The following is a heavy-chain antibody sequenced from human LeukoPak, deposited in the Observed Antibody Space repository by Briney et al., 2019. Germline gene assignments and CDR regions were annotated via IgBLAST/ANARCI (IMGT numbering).Heavy chain of an antibody. CDR1: GYTFTSYG. CDR2: ISAYNGNT. D-gene: IGHD2-2*01. Sequence: GASVKVSCKASGYTFTSYGISWVRQAPGQGLEWMGWISAYNGNTNYAQKLQGRVTVTTDTSTSTAYMELRSLRSDDTAVYYCAREGFLLKVPGLDVVPAATGMDYWGQGTLVTVSS. V-gene: IGHV1-18*01. CDR3: AREGFLLKVPGLDVVPAATGMDY. J-gene: IGHJ4*02.